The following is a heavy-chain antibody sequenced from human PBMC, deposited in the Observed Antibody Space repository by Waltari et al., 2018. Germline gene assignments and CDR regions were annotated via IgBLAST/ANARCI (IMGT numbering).Heavy chain of an antibody. CDR1: GFTLSSYD. J-gene: IGHJ6*04. Sequence: EVQLVESGGGLVQPEGSLRLSCPASGFTLSSYDMHWVRQATGKGLEWVSAIGTAGDTYYPGSVKGRFTISRENAKNSLYLQMNSLRAGDTAVYYCARLPPREIPVWGKGTTVTVSS. CDR3: ARLPPREIPV. CDR2: IGTAGDT. V-gene: IGHV3-13*01.